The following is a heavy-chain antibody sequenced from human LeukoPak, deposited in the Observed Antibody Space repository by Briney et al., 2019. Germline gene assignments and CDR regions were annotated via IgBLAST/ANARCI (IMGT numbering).Heavy chain of an antibody. Sequence: PGGSLRLSCAASGFTFSNYNMNWVRQTPGKGLEWVSSISGTSSYIYYRDSVKGRFTTSRDNARNELYLQLNSLRAEDTAVYYCARASGTYFEYYFDYWGQGTLVTVSS. CDR3: ARASGTYFEYYFDY. D-gene: IGHD1-26*01. CDR2: ISGTSSYI. V-gene: IGHV3-21*01. CDR1: GFTFSNYN. J-gene: IGHJ4*02.